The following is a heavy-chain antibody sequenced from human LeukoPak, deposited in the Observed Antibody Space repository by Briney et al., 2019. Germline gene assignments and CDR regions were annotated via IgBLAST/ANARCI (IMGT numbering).Heavy chain of an antibody. D-gene: IGHD2-2*01. CDR1: GYTFTGSY. J-gene: IGHJ4*02. CDR2: INPNTGAT. CDR3: ARYTSPSKFDY. V-gene: IGHV1-2*02. Sequence: GASVKVSCKASGYTFTGSYIHWLRQAPGQGLEWMGWINPNTGATNYAQKFQGRVTMTRDTSVNTAYMELNRLKSDDTAMFYCARYTSPSKFDYWGQGTLVTVSS.